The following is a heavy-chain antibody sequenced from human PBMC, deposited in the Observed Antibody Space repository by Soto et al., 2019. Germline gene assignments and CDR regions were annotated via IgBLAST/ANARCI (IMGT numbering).Heavy chain of an antibody. CDR3: ALGRGVFGMDV. V-gene: IGHV4-31*03. Sequence: SETLSLTCTVSGGSISSGGYYWSWIRQHPGKGLEWIGYIYYSGSTYYNPSLKSRVTISVDTSKNQFSLKLRSVTAADTAVYYCALGRGVFGMDVWGQGTTVTVSS. CDR1: GGSISSGGYY. J-gene: IGHJ6*02. CDR2: IYYSGST. D-gene: IGHD3-16*01.